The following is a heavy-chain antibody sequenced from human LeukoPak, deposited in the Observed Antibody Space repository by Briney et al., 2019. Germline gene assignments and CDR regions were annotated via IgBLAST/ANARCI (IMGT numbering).Heavy chain of an antibody. D-gene: IGHD6-19*01. CDR3: ARSPRAVAETGAFDI. CDR1: GGSTSSYY. Sequence: SETLSLTSTVSGGSTSSYYRSWIRQPPRKGLERIGYIYYGGSTNYNPYLKSRVTISVDTSKNQFYLKLSSVTAADTAVYYCARSPRAVAETGAFDIWGQGTMVTVSS. J-gene: IGHJ3*02. V-gene: IGHV4-59*01. CDR2: IYYGGST.